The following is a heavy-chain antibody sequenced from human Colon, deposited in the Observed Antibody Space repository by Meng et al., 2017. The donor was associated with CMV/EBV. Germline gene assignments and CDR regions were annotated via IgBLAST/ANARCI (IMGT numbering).Heavy chain of an antibody. CDR3: ARDLGWYTRPLAV. V-gene: IGHV1-18*01. J-gene: IGHJ6*02. CDR2: ISPHSGNT. CDR1: GYTFADYD. Sequence: ASVKVSCKTSGYTFADYDLNWVRQAPGQGLEWMGWISPHSGNTKYAQNLQGRVTMTTDTSTTAAYLELRSLRSDDTAVYYCARDLGWYTRPLAVWGQGTTVTVSS. D-gene: IGHD1-14*01.